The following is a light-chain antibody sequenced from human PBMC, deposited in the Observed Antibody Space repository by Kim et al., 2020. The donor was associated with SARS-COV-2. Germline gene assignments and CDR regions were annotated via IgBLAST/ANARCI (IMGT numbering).Light chain of an antibody. CDR3: QTWTGDIQV. CDR2: INSGGFH. Sequence: QPVLTQPPSASASLGASVKLSCTLSSGHSSYAIAWHQQQAGKGPRYLMKINSGGFHSRGEGIPDRFSGSKSGDERYLIISSLQSDDEADYYCQTWTGDIQVFGGGTKVTVL. CDR1: SGHSSYA. J-gene: IGLJ3*02. V-gene: IGLV4-69*01.